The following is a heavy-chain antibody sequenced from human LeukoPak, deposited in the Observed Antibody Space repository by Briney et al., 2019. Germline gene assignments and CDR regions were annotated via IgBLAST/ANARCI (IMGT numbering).Heavy chain of an antibody. Sequence: PGGSLRLSCAASGFSFSSYDMHWVRQGPGKGLEWVSGIDKAGDTYYPGSVKGRFTISRENAKNSLYLQMNSLRAGDTAVYYCARVLSARSGGYDAFDMWGQGTMVTVSS. CDR2: IDKAGDT. J-gene: IGHJ3*02. CDR1: GFSFSSYD. CDR3: ARVLSARSGGYDAFDM. V-gene: IGHV3-13*01. D-gene: IGHD6-25*01.